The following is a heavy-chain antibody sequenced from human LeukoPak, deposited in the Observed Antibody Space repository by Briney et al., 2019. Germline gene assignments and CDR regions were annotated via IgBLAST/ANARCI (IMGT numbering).Heavy chain of an antibody. D-gene: IGHD4-11*01. V-gene: IGHV4-39*01. J-gene: IGHJ1*01. CDR2: FFYSENT. CDR3: ARLNSNYVRGYFQH. Sequence: TSETLSLTCTVSGGSISSNSYYWGWIRQPPGKGLEWIGSFFYSENTYYNPSLKSRVTISVDTSKNQFSLKLSSVTAADTAVYYCARLNSNYVRGYFQHWGQGTLATVSS. CDR1: GGSISSNSYY.